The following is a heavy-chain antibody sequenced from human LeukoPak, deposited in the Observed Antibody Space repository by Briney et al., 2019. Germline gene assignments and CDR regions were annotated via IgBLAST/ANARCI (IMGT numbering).Heavy chain of an antibody. J-gene: IGHJ5*02. CDR1: GDSISSYY. CDR3: ARGGASSIWFDP. D-gene: IGHD6-13*01. V-gene: IGHV4-59*01. CDR2: IYSSGTT. Sequence: PSETLSLTCTVSGDSISSYYWSWIRQPPGKGLEWIGIIYSSGTTNYNPSLKSRVSISVDTSKNQFSLNVSSVTAADTAVYYCARGGASSIWFDPWGQGTLVTVSS.